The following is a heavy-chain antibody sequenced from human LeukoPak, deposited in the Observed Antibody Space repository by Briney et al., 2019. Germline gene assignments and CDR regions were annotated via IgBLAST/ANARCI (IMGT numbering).Heavy chain of an antibody. CDR1: GFTFEDYA. V-gene: IGHV3-9*01. CDR3: ARHLSGVTGYTYGRGIDY. Sequence: GGSLRLSCAASGFTFEDYAMHWVRQAPGKGLEWVSGITWNSDNIEYADSVKGRFTISRDNAKTSLYLQMNSLRAEDTAVYYCARHLSGVTGYTYGRGIDYWGQGTLVTVSS. D-gene: IGHD5-18*01. CDR2: ITWNSDNI. J-gene: IGHJ4*02.